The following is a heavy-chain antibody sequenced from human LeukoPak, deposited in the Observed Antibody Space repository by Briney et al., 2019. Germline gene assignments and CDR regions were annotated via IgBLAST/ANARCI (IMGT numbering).Heavy chain of an antibody. CDR3: AKAGYAYSYGYYFDY. CDR2: ISGSGGST. Sequence: GGSLRLSCAASGFTFSSYAMSWVRQAPGRGREWVSAISGSGGSTYYADSVKGRFTISRDNSKNTLYLQMNSLRAEDTAVYYCAKAGYAYSYGYYFDYWGQGTLVTVSS. CDR1: GFTFSSYA. V-gene: IGHV3-23*01. D-gene: IGHD5-18*01. J-gene: IGHJ4*02.